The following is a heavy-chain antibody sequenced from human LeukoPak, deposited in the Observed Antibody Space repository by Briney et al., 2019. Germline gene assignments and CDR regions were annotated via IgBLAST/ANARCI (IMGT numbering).Heavy chain of an antibody. V-gene: IGHV4-59*12. J-gene: IGHJ4*02. CDR2: ISYSGST. D-gene: IGHD6-13*01. Sequence: PSETLSLTCTVSGGSISSYYWSWFRQPPGKGLEWIGSISYSGSTNYNPSLKSRVTISVDTSKNQFSLKLSSVTAADTAVYYCARDGVQAAGTDYWGQGTLVTVSS. CDR1: GGSISSYY. CDR3: ARDGVQAAGTDY.